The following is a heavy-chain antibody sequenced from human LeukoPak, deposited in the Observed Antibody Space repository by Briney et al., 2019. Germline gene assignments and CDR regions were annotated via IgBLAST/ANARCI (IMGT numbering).Heavy chain of an antibody. CDR1: GYTFTSNY. V-gene: IGHV1-46*01. CDR3: ARMEMDPAMVTNYFDY. CDR2: IHPSGGGT. D-gene: IGHD5-18*01. J-gene: IGHJ4*02. Sequence: GASVKVSCKASGYTFTSNYMHWVRQAPGQGLEWMGVIHPSGGGTNQAPKFQGRVTMTRDTSTATVFMELSSLTSEDTATYYCARMEMDPAMVTNYFDYCGQGTLVTVSS.